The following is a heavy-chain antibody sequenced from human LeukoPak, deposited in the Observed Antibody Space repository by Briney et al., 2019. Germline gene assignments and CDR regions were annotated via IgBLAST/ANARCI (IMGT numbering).Heavy chain of an antibody. CDR2: VTHSGST. CDR3: ARGRDGYINY. J-gene: IGHJ4*01. CDR1: GASFSGYY. D-gene: IGHD5-24*01. Sequence: PSETLSLTCAVYGASFSGYYWSWIRQPPGKGLEWIGEVTHSGSTNYNPSLKSRVTISVDTSKKQFSLKLTSVTATDTAVCYCARGRDGYINYWGQGTLVTVSS. V-gene: IGHV4-34*01.